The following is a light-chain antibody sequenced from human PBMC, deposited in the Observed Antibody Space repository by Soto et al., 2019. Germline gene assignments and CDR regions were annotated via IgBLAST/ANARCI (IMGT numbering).Light chain of an antibody. Sequence: EIVLTQSPATLSFSPVERATLSSSPSHSVDFFLAWYQQKPGQPPRLLMYDASNRATGIPARFSGSGSGKDFTLTISSLEPEDFAIYYCQQRTTWPITFGQGTRLEIK. CDR1: HSVDFF. CDR3: QQRTTWPIT. CDR2: DAS. V-gene: IGKV3-11*01. J-gene: IGKJ5*01.